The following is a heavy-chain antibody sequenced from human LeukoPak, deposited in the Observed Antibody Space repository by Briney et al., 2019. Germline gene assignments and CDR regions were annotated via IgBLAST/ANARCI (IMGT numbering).Heavy chain of an antibody. J-gene: IGHJ4*02. V-gene: IGHV5-51*01. CDR2: IYPGDSDT. Sequence: GESLKISCKGSGYSFTSYWIGWVRQMPGKGLEWMGIIYPGDSDTRYSPSFQGQVTISAYKSISTAYLQWSSLKASDTAMYYCARVLWFGESPPYYFDYWGQGTLVTVSS. CDR1: GYSFTSYW. D-gene: IGHD3-10*01. CDR3: ARVLWFGESPPYYFDY.